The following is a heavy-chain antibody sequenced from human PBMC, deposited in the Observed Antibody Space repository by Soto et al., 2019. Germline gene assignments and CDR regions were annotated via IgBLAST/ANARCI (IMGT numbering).Heavy chain of an antibody. Sequence: WMRQMHGKGLEWMGIIYPGDSETRITPSFQGQVTISADKSINTAYLQWSSLRASDTAIYFCATVTGCSTGIGHPLGIWGQGPLV. D-gene: IGHD2-8*02. CDR3: ATVTGCSTGIGHPLGI. J-gene: IGHJ4*02. CDR2: IYPGDSET. V-gene: IGHV5-51*01.